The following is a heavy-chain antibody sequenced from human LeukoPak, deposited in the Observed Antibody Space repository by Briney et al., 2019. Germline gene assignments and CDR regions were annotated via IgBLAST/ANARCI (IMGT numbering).Heavy chain of an antibody. V-gene: IGHV3-23*01. J-gene: IGHJ6*02. CDR3: AKKVYAPYYYYYYGMDV. CDR2: ISGSGGST. D-gene: IGHD2-8*01. CDR1: GFTFSNYA. Sequence: GGSLRLSCAASGFTFSNYAMSWVRQAPGKGLEWVSAISGSGGSTYYADSVKGRFTISRDNSKNTLYLQMNSLRAEDTAVYYCAKKVYAPYYYYYYGMDVWGQGTTVTVSS.